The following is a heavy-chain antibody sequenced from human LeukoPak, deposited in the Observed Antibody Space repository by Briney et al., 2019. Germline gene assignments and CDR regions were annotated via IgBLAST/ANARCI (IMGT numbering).Heavy chain of an antibody. CDR1: GGTFSSYA. CDR2: IIPIFGTA. V-gene: IGHV1-69*05. J-gene: IGHJ3*02. CDR3: ARHQEVGAILSAFDI. D-gene: IGHD1-26*01. Sequence: SVKVSCKASGGTFSSYAISWVRQARGKGLEWMGRIIPIFGTANYAQKFQGRVTITTDESTSTAYMELSSLRSEDTAVYYCARHQEVGAILSAFDIWGQGTMVTVSS.